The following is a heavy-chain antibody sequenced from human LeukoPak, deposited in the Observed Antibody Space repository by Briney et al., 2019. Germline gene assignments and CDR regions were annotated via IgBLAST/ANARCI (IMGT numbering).Heavy chain of an antibody. CDR3: TTLIAVAGTSFDY. J-gene: IGHJ4*02. CDR1: GFTFSGSA. D-gene: IGHD6-19*01. CDR2: IRSKANSYAT. Sequence: GGSLRLSCAASGFTFSGSAMHWVRQASGKGLEWAGRIRSKANSYATAYAASVKGRFTISRDDSKNTAYLQMNSLKTEDTAVYYCTTLIAVAGTSFDYWGQGTLVTVSS. V-gene: IGHV3-73*01.